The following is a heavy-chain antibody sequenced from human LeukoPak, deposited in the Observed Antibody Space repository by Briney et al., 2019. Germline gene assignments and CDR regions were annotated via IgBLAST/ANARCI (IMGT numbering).Heavy chain of an antibody. D-gene: IGHD6-13*01. CDR2: ISYDGTNK. J-gene: IGHJ4*02. V-gene: IGHV3-30*03. CDR3: ARDQAGQQLDY. Sequence: GGSLRLSCAASGFTFSSYGMHWVRQAPGKGLEWVAVISYDGTNKYYADSVKGRFTISRDNSKNTLYLQMNSLRAEDTAVYYCARDQAGQQLDYWGQGTLVTVSS. CDR1: GFTFSSYG.